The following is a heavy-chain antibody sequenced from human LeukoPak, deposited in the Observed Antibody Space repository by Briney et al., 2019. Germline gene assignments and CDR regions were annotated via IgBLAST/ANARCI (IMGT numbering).Heavy chain of an antibody. CDR1: GYTFTNYD. CDR2: MNPNSGST. Sequence: ASVKVSCKASGYTFTNYDFNWMRQATGQGLEWMGWMNPNSGSTGYAQKFQGRVTMTEDTSTDTAYMELSSLRSEDTAVYYCATESKGPGYYYYGMDVWGQGTTVTVSS. CDR3: ATESKGPGYYYYGMDV. J-gene: IGHJ6*02. V-gene: IGHV1-8*01.